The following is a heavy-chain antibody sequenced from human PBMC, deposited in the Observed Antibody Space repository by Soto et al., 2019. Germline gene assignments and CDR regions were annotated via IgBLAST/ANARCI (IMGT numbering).Heavy chain of an antibody. CDR1: GFTFSTYG. J-gene: IGHJ4*02. D-gene: IGHD3-10*01. CDR3: ARDLGAFNYGSAYFDY. V-gene: IGHV3-33*01. Sequence: GWSLRLSCAPSGFTFSTYGMHWVRQAPGKGLEWVAVIWYDGSNQYYADSVKGRFTISRDNSKNMLYLQMNSLRAEDTAVYYCARDLGAFNYGSAYFDYWGQGTPVTVSS. CDR2: IWYDGSNQ.